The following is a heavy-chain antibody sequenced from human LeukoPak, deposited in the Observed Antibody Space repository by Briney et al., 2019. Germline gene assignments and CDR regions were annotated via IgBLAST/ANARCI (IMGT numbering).Heavy chain of an antibody. CDR3: ARSDLGTITAGSFEY. CDR1: GYTFSNFG. V-gene: IGHV1-18*01. CDR2: ISGHQGNT. D-gene: IGHD5-12*01. Sequence: ASVKVSCKASGYTFSNFGITWVRQAPGQGLEWMGWISGHQGNTKYAQNFQGRVTFTIDTSTSTAYMDLGTLRSDDTAIYFCARSDLGTITAGSFEYWGQGTLVAVSS. J-gene: IGHJ4*02.